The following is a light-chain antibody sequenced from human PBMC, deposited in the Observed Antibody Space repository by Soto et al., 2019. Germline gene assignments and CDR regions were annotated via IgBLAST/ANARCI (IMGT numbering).Light chain of an antibody. CDR3: QQYGSAPVT. Sequence: EIVLTQSPGTLSLSPGRRATLSCRASQTVSSNYLAWYQQKPGQAPRLLIYGASSRATGIPDRFSGSGSGTDFTLTISTLEPEDFAVYYCQQYGSAPVTFGGGTKVEIK. J-gene: IGKJ4*01. V-gene: IGKV3-20*01. CDR2: GAS. CDR1: QTVSSNY.